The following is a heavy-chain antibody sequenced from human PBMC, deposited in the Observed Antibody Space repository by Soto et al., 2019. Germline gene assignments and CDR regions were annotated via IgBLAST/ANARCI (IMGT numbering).Heavy chain of an antibody. CDR2: ISAAGDP. CDR3: ARTDRDCDGVDV. J-gene: IGHJ6*02. Sequence: EVQLVESGGGLVQPGGSLRLSCEASGFTFRNYAMHWVRQGTGKGLEWVSGISAAGDPDYADAVEGRFTISRENAQNSLFLQMNSIIVGDTAVYYCARTDRDCDGVDVWGQGTTVIVSS. V-gene: IGHV3-13*05. CDR1: GFTFRNYA. D-gene: IGHD2-21*02.